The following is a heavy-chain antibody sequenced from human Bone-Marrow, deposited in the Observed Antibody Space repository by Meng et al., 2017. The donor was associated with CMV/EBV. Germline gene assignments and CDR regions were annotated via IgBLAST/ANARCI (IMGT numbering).Heavy chain of an antibody. Sequence: ASVKVSCKASGYTFTGYYMHWVRQAPGQGLEWMGWISPNSGGTNYAQKFQGRVTMTRDTSISTAYMELSRLRSDDTAVYYCARERRRRGGIAAGPLTLYYYYYYGMDVWGQGTTVTVSS. CDR2: ISPNSGGT. V-gene: IGHV1-2*02. CDR1: GYTFTGYY. J-gene: IGHJ6*02. CDR3: ARERRRRGGIAAGPLTLYYYYYYGMDV. D-gene: IGHD6-13*01.